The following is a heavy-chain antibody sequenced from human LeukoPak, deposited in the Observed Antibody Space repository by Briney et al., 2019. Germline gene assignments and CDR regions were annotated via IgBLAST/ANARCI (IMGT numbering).Heavy chain of an antibody. V-gene: IGHV3-23*01. CDR2: ITSSGDGT. J-gene: IGHJ3*02. CDR3: AKDDSGYVGAFDI. CDR1: GFTFSIYA. Sequence: PGGSLRLSCAASGFTFSIYAMSWVRQAPGEGLQWVSSITSSGDGTYYADSVKGRFTISRDNSKNTLYLQMNSLRAEDTAVYYCAKDDSGYVGAFDIWGQGTMVTVSS. D-gene: IGHD3-22*01.